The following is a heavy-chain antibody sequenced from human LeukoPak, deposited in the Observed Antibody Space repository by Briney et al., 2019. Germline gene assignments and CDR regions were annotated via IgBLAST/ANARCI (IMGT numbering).Heavy chain of an antibody. V-gene: IGHV4-34*01. CDR3: ARGRDENWFDP. CDR1: GGSFSGYY. Sequence: PSETLSLTCAVYGGSFSGYYWSWIRQPPGKGLEWIGEINHSRSTNYNPSLKSRVTISVDTSKNQFSLKLSSVTAADTAVYYCARGRDENWFDPWGQGTLVTVSS. CDR2: INHSRST. J-gene: IGHJ5*02.